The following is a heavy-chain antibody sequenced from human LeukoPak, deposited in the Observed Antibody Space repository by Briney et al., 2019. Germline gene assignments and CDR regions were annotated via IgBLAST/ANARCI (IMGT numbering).Heavy chain of an antibody. CDR2: INPNSGGT. CDR3: ARDWSTYCSGGSCYSDFYYFDY. D-gene: IGHD2-15*01. CDR1: GYTFTGYY. V-gene: IGHV1-2*06. J-gene: IGHJ4*02. Sequence: VASVKVSCKASGYTFTGYYMHWVRQAPGQGLEWMGRINPNSGGTNYAQKFQGRVTMTRDTSISTAYMELSRLRSDDTAVYYCARDWSTYCSGGSCYSDFYYFDYWGQGTLVTVSS.